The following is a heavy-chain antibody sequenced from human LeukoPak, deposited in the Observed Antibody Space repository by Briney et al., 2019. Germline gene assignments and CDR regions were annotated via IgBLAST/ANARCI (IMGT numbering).Heavy chain of an antibody. D-gene: IGHD6-19*01. CDR3: ARSTDWLGYFDY. V-gene: IGHV1-18*04. CDR2: ISAYNGNT. CDR1: GYTFTSYG. J-gene: IGHJ4*02. Sequence: GAPVKVSCKASGYTFTSYGISGVRQAPGQGVEGMGWISAYNGNTNYAQKLQGRVTMTTDTSTSTAYMELRSLRSDDTAVYYCARSTDWLGYFDYWGQGTLVTVSS.